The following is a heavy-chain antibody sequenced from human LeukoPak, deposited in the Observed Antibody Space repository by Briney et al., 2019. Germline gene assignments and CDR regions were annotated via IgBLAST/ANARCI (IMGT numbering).Heavy chain of an antibody. D-gene: IGHD2-2*01. J-gene: IGHJ6*03. Sequence: SVKVSCKASGGTFSSYAISWVRQAPGQGLEWMGGIIPIFGTANYAQKFQGRVTITTDESTSTAYMELSSLRSEDTAVYYCARDRDGVPAAAEIYYYYMDVWGKGTTVTVSS. CDR1: GGTFSSYA. CDR2: IIPIFGTA. V-gene: IGHV1-69*05. CDR3: ARDRDGVPAAAEIYYYYMDV.